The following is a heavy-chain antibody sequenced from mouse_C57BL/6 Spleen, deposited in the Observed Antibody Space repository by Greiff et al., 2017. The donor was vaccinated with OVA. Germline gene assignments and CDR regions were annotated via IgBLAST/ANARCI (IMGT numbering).Heavy chain of an antibody. D-gene: IGHD2-3*01. J-gene: IGHJ4*01. Sequence: EVKILESGPGLVKPSQSLSLTCSVTGYSITSGYYWNWIRQFPGNKLEWMGYISYDGSNNYNPSLKNRISITRDTSKNQFFLKLNSVTTEDTATYYCARGGWLPYYYAMDYWGQGTSVTVSS. CDR1: GYSITSGYY. CDR3: ARGGWLPYYYAMDY. CDR2: ISYDGSN. V-gene: IGHV3-6*01.